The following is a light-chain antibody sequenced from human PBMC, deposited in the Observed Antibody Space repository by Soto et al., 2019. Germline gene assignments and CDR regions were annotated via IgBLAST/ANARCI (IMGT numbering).Light chain of an antibody. J-gene: IGLJ1*01. CDR1: SSDVGGYNY. V-gene: IGLV2-14*01. CDR2: EVS. CDR3: SSYTSSITYV. Sequence: QSALTQPASVSGSPGQSITISCTGTSSDVGGYNYVSWYQQHPGKAPKLMIYEVSKRPSGVSNRFSGSKSGNTASLTISGLQAEDEADYYCSSYTSSITYVFGTGTKLTAL.